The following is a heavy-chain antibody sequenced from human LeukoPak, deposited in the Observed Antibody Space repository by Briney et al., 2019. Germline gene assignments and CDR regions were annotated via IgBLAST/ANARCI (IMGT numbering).Heavy chain of an antibody. Sequence: SETLSLTCTVSGGSISSYYWSWIRQPPGKGLEWVGYIYYSGSTSYNPSLKSRVTISVDTSKNQFSLKLNSVTAADTAVYYCARSSEGRYYYDSSGYSYFYYYMDVWGKGTTVTISS. D-gene: IGHD3-22*01. J-gene: IGHJ6*03. CDR2: IYYSGST. V-gene: IGHV4-59*01. CDR1: GGSISSYY. CDR3: ARSSEGRYYYDSSGYSYFYYYMDV.